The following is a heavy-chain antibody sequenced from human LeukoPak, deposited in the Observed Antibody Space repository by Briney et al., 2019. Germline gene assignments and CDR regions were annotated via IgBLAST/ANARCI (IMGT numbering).Heavy chain of an antibody. V-gene: IGHV3-9*01. D-gene: IGHD6-19*01. J-gene: IGHJ3*02. CDR2: ISWNSGSI. CDR3: AKDLSIAVAGAGAFDI. Sequence: GGSLRLSCAASGFTFVDYAMHWVRQAPGKGLEWVSGISWNSGSIGYADSVKGRFTISRDNAKNSLYLQMNSLRAEDTALYYCAKDLSIAVAGAGAFDIWGQGTMVTVSS. CDR1: GFTFVDYA.